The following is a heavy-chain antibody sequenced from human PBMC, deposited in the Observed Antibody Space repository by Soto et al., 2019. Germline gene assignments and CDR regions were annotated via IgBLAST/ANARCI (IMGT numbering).Heavy chain of an antibody. CDR3: ARITDRAAGGYEAFDI. CDR2: IFSNHAK. J-gene: IGHJ3*02. D-gene: IGHD3-22*01. Sequence: QVTLKESGPVLVKPTEPLTLTCTVSGFSLSNPKMGVSWFRQPPGKALQCLAHIFSNHAKSYRTSLKTRVTTSKATSKSQVVLTMANMDPVETGTNFCARITDRAAGGYEAFDIWGQGTMVTVSS. CDR1: GFSLSNPKMG. V-gene: IGHV2-26*01.